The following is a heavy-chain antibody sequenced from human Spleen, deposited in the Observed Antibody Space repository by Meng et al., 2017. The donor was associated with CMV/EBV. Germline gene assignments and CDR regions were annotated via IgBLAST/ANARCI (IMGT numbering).Heavy chain of an antibody. CDR3: AGDIVVVPAVPLGY. CDR1: GGSISSYY. CDR2: IYTSGST. D-gene: IGHD2-2*01. J-gene: IGHJ4*02. V-gene: IGHV4-4*07. Sequence: VRLQESGPGLLKPSETLSLTCTVSGGSISSYYWSWIRQPAGKGLEWIGRIYTSGSTNYNPSLKSRVTMSVDTSKNQFSLKLSSVTAADTAVYYCAGDIVVVPAVPLGYWGQGTLVTVSS.